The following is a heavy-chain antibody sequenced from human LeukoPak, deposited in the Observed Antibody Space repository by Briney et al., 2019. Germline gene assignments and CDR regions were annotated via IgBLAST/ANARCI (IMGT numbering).Heavy chain of an antibody. CDR2: IESKTDGGTT. CDR1: GFSFIDAS. CDR3: TTYGSGRKFDY. J-gene: IGHJ4*02. V-gene: IGHV3-15*04. D-gene: IGHD3-10*01. Sequence: GGSLRLSCTVSGFSFIDASMSWVRQIPGKGLEWVGRIESKTDGGTTDYAAPVKGRFTISRDDSTNTLYLQMNSLKSEDTAVYYCTTYGSGRKFDYWGQGILVTVSS.